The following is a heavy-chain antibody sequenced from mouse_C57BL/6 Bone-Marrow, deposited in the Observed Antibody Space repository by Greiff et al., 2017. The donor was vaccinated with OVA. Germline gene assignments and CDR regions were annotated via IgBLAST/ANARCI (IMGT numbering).Heavy chain of an antibody. CDR3: ARRGLYYYGSSYWYFDV. CDR2: INYDGSST. V-gene: IGHV5-16*01. Sequence: EVQLQESEGGLVQPGSSMKLSCTASGFTFSDYYMAWVRQVPEKGLEWVANINYDGSSTYYLDSLKSRFIISRDNAKNILYLQMSSLKSEDTATYYCARRGLYYYGSSYWYFDVWGTGTTVTVSS. D-gene: IGHD1-1*01. CDR1: GFTFSDYY. J-gene: IGHJ1*03.